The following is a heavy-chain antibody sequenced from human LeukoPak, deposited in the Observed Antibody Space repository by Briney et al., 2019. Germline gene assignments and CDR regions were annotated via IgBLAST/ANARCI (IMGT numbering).Heavy chain of an antibody. J-gene: IGHJ4*02. D-gene: IGHD4-11*01. CDR1: GGSLSNNY. Sequence: SETLSLTCAVYGGSLSNNYWSWIRQPPGKGLQWIGEITHGGSTNYNPSLESRLSISVDTSKNQFSLKLSSVTAADTAVYYCAILSTVTTSFDYWGQGTLVTVSS. CDR3: AILSTVTTSFDY. V-gene: IGHV4-34*01. CDR2: ITHGGST.